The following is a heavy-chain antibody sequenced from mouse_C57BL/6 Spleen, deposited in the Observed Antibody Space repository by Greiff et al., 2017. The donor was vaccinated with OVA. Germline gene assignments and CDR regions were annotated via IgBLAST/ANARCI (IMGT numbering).Heavy chain of an antibody. J-gene: IGHJ3*01. CDR3: ASLDSSGPDWFAY. CDR1: GYTFTSYG. Sequence: VQLVESGAELARPGASVKLSCKASGYTFTSYGISWVKQRTGQGLEWIGEIYPRSGNTYYNEKFKGKAILTADKSSSTAYMELRSLTSEDSAVYFCASLDSSGPDWFAYWGQGTLVTVSA. D-gene: IGHD3-2*02. CDR2: IYPRSGNT. V-gene: IGHV1-81*01.